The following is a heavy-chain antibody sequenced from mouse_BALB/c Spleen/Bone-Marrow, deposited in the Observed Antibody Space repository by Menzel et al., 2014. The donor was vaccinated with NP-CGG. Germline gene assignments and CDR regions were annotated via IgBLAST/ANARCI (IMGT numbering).Heavy chain of an antibody. J-gene: IGHJ4*01. Sequence: EVKLMESGAELVKPGASVKLSCTASGFNIXDTYMHWVKQRPEQGLEWIGRIDPANGNTKYDPKFQGKATITADTSSNTAYLQLSSLTSEDTAVYYCARVKLWSYAMDYWGQGTSVTVSS. CDR2: IDPANGNT. CDR3: ARVKLWSYAMDY. CDR1: GFNIXDTY. D-gene: IGHD1-1*02. V-gene: IGHV14-3*02.